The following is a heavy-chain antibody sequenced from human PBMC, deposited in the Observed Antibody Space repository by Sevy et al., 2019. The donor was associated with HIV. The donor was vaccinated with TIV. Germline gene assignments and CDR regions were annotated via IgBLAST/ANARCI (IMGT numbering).Heavy chain of an antibody. V-gene: IGHV3-21*01. CDR3: ARDETWDAFDI. J-gene: IGHJ3*02. CDR1: GFTFSSSS. CDR2: ISFSSNYI. Sequence: GGSLRLSCAASGFTFSSSSMNWVRQAPGKGLEWVSSISFSSNYIYYADSAKGRFTISRDNAKNSLFLQMNSLRAEDTAVYYCARDETWDAFDIWGQGTMVTVSS.